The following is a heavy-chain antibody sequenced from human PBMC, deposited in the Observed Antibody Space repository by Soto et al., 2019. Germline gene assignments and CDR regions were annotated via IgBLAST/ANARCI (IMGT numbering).Heavy chain of an antibody. J-gene: IGHJ3*02. CDR2: TIPVFNTA. Sequence: QVQREQSGAEVKKPGSSVKISCQASGGTLSDHGVSWLRQAPGQGLEWVGGTIPVFNTAKYAPKFQGRVTIAADKSTNIAYMELGSLRSDDTAFYYCARGVSGSGNDYTGPSAFDIWGQGTLVIVSS. V-gene: IGHV1-69*06. D-gene: IGHD3-10*01. CDR1: GGTLSDHG. CDR3: ARGVSGSGNDYTGPSAFDI.